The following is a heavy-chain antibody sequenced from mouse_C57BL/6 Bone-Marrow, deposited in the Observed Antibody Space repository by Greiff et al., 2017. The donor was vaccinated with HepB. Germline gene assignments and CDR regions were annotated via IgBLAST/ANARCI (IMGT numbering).Heavy chain of an antibody. CDR1: GYTFTSYW. V-gene: IGHV1-5*01. Sequence: VHVKQSGTVLARPGASVKMSCKTSGYTFTSYWMHWVKQRPGQGLEWIGAIYPGNSDTSYNQKFKGKAKLTAVTSASTAYMELSSLTNEDSAVYYCTLITTVVAPFDYWGQGTTLTVSS. D-gene: IGHD1-1*01. J-gene: IGHJ2*01. CDR3: TLITTVVAPFDY. CDR2: IYPGNSDT.